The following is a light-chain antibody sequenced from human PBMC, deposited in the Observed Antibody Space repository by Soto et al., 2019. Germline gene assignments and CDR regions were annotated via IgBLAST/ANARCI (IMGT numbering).Light chain of an antibody. CDR3: CSYAGTFV. Sequence: QSVLTQPASVSGSPGQSITISCTGTSGDIGTYNLVSWYQQHPGKAPTLMIFEVTRRPSGVSARFSGSKSGNTASLTISGLQPEDEADYYRCSYAGTFVFGPGPKVTVL. CDR2: EVT. V-gene: IGLV2-23*02. J-gene: IGLJ1*01. CDR1: SGDIGTYNL.